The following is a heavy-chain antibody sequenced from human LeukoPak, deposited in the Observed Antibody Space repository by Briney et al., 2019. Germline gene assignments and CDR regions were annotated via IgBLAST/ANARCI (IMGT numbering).Heavy chain of an antibody. CDR1: GYTFTGYY. J-gene: IGHJ5*02. V-gene: IGHV1-2*04. CDR2: INPNSGGT. Sequence: ASVKVSYKASGYTFTGYYMHWVRQAPGQGLEWMGWINPNSGGTNYAQKFQGWVTMTRDTSIRTAYMELRRLRSDDTAVYYCARGPLRNWFDPWGQGTLVTVSS. CDR3: ARGPLRNWFDP.